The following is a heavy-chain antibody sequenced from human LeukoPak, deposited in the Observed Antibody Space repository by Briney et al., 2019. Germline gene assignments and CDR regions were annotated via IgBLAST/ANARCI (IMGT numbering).Heavy chain of an antibody. CDR3: AREDGYCSGGSCYTWYYMDV. J-gene: IGHJ6*03. Sequence: PGGSLRLSCAASGFTLNMYSTNWVRQAPGKGLEWVSYVSSSSSLIYYSDSVRGRFTISRDSATNSLSLQMNSLRVEDTAVYYCAREDGYCSGGSCYTWYYMDVWGKGTTVTVSS. V-gene: IGHV3-21*05. D-gene: IGHD2-15*01. CDR2: VSSSSSLI. CDR1: GFTLNMYS.